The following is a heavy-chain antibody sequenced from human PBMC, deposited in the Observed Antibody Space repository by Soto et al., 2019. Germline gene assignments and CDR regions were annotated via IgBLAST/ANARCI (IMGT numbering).Heavy chain of an antibody. J-gene: IGHJ5*02. Sequence: PSVKVSCKASGYTFTSYYMHWVRQAPGQGLEGMGWISTYNGNTNYAQKLQGRVTMTTDTSTSTAYMELRSLRSDDTAVYYCAREGDVLLWFGDPGGSWFDPWGQGTLVTVSS. CDR3: AREGDVLLWFGDPGGSWFDP. D-gene: IGHD3-10*01. CDR2: ISTYNGNT. V-gene: IGHV1-18*04. CDR1: GYTFTSYY.